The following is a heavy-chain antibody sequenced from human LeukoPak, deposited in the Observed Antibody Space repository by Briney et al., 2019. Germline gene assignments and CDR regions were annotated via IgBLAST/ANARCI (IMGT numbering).Heavy chain of an antibody. CDR3: ARSRVPAALDAFDI. D-gene: IGHD2-2*01. CDR1: GGTFSSYA. Sequence: SVKVSCKASGGTFSSYAISWVRQAPGQGLEWMGWIIPIFGTANYAQKFQGRVTITTDESTSTAYMELSSLRSEDTAVYYCARSRVPAALDAFDIWGQGTLVTVSS. J-gene: IGHJ3*02. CDR2: IIPIFGTA. V-gene: IGHV1-69*05.